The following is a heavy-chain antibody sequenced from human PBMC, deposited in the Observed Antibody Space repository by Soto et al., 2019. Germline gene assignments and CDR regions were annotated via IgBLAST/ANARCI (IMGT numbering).Heavy chain of an antibody. V-gene: IGHV4-59*01. J-gene: IGHJ4*02. CDR2: IYYSGST. D-gene: IGHD5-12*01. Sequence: PSETLCLTCTVSGGSISSYYWSWIRQPTGKGLEWIGYIYYSGSTNYNPSLKSRVTISVDTSKNQFSLKLSSVTAADTAVYYCARVIRGYSGYPSLFSFDYWGQGTLVTVSS. CDR3: ARVIRGYSGYPSLFSFDY. CDR1: GGSISSYY.